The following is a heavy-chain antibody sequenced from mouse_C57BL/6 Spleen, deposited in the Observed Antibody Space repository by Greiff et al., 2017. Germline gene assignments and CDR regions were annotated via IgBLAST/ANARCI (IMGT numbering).Heavy chain of an antibody. Sequence: VQLQQSGPVLVKPGASVKMSCKASGYTFTDYYMNWVKQSPGKSLEWIGVINPYNGGTSYNQKFKGKATLTVDKSSSTAYMELNSLTSEDSAVYYCARPHYDYDDYYAMDYWGQGTSVTVSS. V-gene: IGHV1-19*01. CDR1: GYTFTDYY. CDR3: ARPHYDYDDYYAMDY. D-gene: IGHD2-4*01. J-gene: IGHJ4*01. CDR2: INPYNGGT.